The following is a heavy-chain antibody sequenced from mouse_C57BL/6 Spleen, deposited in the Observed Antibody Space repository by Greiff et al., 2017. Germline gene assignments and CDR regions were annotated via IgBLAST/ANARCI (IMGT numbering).Heavy chain of an antibody. J-gene: IGHJ1*03. D-gene: IGHD1-1*01. CDR3: ARENYGSHWYFDV. CDR2: ISYDGSN. CDR1: GYSITSGYY. V-gene: IGHV3-6*01. Sequence: DVKLQESGPGLVKPSQSLSLTCSVTGYSITSGYYWNWIRQFPGNKLEWMGYISYDGSNNYNPSLKNRISITHDTSKNQFFLKLNSVTTEDTATYYCARENYGSHWYFDVWGTGTTVTVSS.